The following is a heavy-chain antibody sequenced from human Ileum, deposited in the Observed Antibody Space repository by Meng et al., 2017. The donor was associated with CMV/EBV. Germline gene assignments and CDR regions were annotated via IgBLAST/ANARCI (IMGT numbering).Heavy chain of an antibody. D-gene: IGHD2-2*01. Sequence: SGGTFSSYAISWVRQAPGQGLEWMGGIIHIFGTANYAQKFQGRVTITTDESTSTAYMELSSLRSEDTAVYYCAAYCSSTSCSLYYFDYWGQGTLVTVSS. J-gene: IGHJ4*02. CDR3: AAYCSSTSCSLYYFDY. CDR1: GGTFSSYA. V-gene: IGHV1-69*05. CDR2: IIHIFGTA.